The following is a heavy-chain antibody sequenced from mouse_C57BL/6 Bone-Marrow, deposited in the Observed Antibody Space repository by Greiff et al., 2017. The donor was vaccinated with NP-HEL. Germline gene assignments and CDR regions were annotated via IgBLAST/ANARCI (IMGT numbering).Heavy chain of an antibody. J-gene: IGHJ3*01. D-gene: IGHD2-2*01. CDR1: GFTFSSYA. Sequence: EVKVVESGGGLVKPGGSLKLSCAASGFTFSSYAMSWVRQTPEKRLEWVATISDGGSYTYYPDNVKGRFTISRDNAKNNLYLQMSHLKSEDTAMYYCAREGVTTGVAYWGQGTLVTVSA. CDR2: ISDGGSYT. V-gene: IGHV5-4*01. CDR3: AREGVTTGVAY.